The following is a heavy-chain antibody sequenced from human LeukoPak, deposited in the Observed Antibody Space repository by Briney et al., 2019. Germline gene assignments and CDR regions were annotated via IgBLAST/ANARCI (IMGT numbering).Heavy chain of an antibody. CDR1: GGSISSSSYY. J-gene: IGHJ5*02. D-gene: IGHD3-22*01. CDR3: ARVVSNRITMIPDWFDP. CDR2: IYYSGST. V-gene: IGHV4-39*01. Sequence: PSGTLSLTCTVSGGSISSSSYYWGWIRQPPGKGLEWIGSIYYSGSTYYNPSLKSRVTISVDTSKNQFSLKLSSVTAADTAVYYCARVVSNRITMIPDWFDPWGQGTLVTVSS.